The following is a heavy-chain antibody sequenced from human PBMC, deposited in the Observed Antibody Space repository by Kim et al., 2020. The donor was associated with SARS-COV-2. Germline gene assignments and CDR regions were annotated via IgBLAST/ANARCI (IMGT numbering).Heavy chain of an antibody. D-gene: IGHD6-19*01. V-gene: IGHV4-4*02. J-gene: IGHJ6*02. CDR2: T. CDR3: ARTVAGSVWDV. Sequence: TNYDPTLKGRVTISVEKSKNQLSLNLRSMTAADTAVYYCARTVAGSVWDVWGQGTTVTVSS.